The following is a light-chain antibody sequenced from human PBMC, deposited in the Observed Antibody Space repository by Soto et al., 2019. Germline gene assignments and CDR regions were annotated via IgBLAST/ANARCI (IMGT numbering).Light chain of an antibody. J-gene: IGLJ2*01. CDR3: QTWGTGINVV. V-gene: IGLV4-69*01. CDR1: SGHSDYA. Sequence: QSVLTQSPSASASLGASVKLTCTLDSGHSDYAIAWHQQQPEKGPRYLMKVNSDGSHNKGDGIPDRFSGSSSGAERYLTISGLQSEDEADYYCQTWGTGINVVFGGVTKLTVL. CDR2: VNSDGSH.